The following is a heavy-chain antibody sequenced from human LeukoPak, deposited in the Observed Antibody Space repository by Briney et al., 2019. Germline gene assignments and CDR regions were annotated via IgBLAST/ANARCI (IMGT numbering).Heavy chain of an antibody. CDR1: GFTFSSYG. D-gene: IGHD1/OR15-1a*01. CDR3: AKIGTVEYYFDY. CDR2: ISYDGSNK. J-gene: IGHJ4*02. Sequence: GGSLRLSCAASGFTFSSYGMHWVRQAPGKGLEWVAVISYDGSNKYYADSVKGRFTISRDNSKNTLYLQMNSLRAEDTAVYYRAKIGTVEYYFDYWGQGTLVTVSS. V-gene: IGHV3-30*18.